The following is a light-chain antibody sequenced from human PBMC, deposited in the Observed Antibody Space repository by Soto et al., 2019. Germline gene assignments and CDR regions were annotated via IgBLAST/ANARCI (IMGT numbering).Light chain of an antibody. CDR2: DND. V-gene: IGLV1-51*01. CDR1: SSKIAKNY. J-gene: IGLJ2*01. CDR3: GTWDISLSVV. Sequence: QSVLTQPPSVSAAPGQKVTISCSGSSSKIAKNYVYWYQQLPGTAPKLLIFDNDKRPSGIPHRLSGSKSGTSATLGITGLQTGDEADYYCGTWDISLSVVFGGGTKLTVL.